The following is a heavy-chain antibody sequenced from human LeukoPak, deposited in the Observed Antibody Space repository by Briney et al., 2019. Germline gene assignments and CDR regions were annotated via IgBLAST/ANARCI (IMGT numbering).Heavy chain of an antibody. V-gene: IGHV4-34*01. Sequence: SETLSLTCAVYGRSLSDFYWSWIRQPPGKGLEWIGEINHSGSTNYNPSLKSRLTISVDTSKNQFSLKLSSVTAADTAVYYCARSRGITRMVWFDPWGQETLVTVSS. CDR2: INHSGST. D-gene: IGHD2-2*01. J-gene: IGHJ5*02. CDR3: ARSRGITRMVWFDP. CDR1: GRSLSDFY.